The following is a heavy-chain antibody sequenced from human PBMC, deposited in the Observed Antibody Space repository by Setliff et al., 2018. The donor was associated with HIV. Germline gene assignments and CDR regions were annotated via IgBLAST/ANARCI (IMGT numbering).Heavy chain of an antibody. V-gene: IGHV4-34*01. CDR2: ITYSGSA. CDR3: VRDDYGYNGKGFDY. D-gene: IGHD4-17*01. CDR1: GGSFSGYH. Sequence: SETLSLTCAVYGGSFSGYHWDWVRQPPGKGLEWIGYITYSGSAYYNPSLKSRVTISIDTSNNQISLRLSSVTAADTAMYYCVRDDYGYNGKGFDYWGLGTLVTVSS. J-gene: IGHJ4*02.